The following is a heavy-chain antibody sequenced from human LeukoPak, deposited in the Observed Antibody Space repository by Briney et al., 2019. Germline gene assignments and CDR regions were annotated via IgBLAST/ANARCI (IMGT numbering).Heavy chain of an antibody. J-gene: IGHJ4*02. CDR3: AREGYGDGPFDY. CDR1: GYTFTSYS. Sequence: ASVKVSCKASGYTFTSYSMHWVRQAPGQRLEWMGWINAGNGNTKYSQEFQGRVTITRDTSASTAYMELSSLRSEDMAVYYCAREGYGDGPFDYWGQGTLVTVSS. D-gene: IGHD4-17*01. CDR2: INAGNGNT. V-gene: IGHV1-3*03.